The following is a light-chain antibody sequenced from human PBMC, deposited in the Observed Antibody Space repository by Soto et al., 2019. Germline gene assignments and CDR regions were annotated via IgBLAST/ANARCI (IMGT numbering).Light chain of an antibody. CDR1: QSVDSAF. J-gene: IGKJ1*01. CDR3: QQYASSLT. Sequence: EIVLTQSPGSLSLSLGERATLSCRASQSVDSAFFAWYPQKPGQPPRLLMYGAYRRATGIPDRFSASGSGTDFNLTISRREPEDFAVYYCQQYASSLTFGQGTKVE. V-gene: IGKV3-20*01. CDR2: GAY.